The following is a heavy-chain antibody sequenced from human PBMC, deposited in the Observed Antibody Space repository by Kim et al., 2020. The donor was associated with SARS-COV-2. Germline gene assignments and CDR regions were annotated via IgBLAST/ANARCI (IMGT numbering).Heavy chain of an antibody. CDR1: GGSISSYY. Sequence: SETLSLTCTVSGGSISSYYWSWIRQPPGKGLEWIGYIYYSGSTNYNPSLKSRVTISVDTSKNQFSLKLSSVTAADTAVYYCARDQGYLTAKGGWFDPWGQGTLVTVSS. V-gene: IGHV4-59*01. CDR3: ARDQGYLTAKGGWFDP. CDR2: IYYSGST. D-gene: IGHD5-12*01. J-gene: IGHJ5*02.